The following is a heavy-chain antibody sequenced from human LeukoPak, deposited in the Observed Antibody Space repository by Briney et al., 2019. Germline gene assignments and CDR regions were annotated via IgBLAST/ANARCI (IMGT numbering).Heavy chain of an antibody. CDR2: LKSKGGGETA. D-gene: IGHD1-1*01. V-gene: IGHV3-15*01. J-gene: IGHJ4*02. CDR1: GVNFNDAW. CDR3: SWELDVSFGRRLES. Sequence: GGPLRLSCATSGVNFNDAWMSWVRQAPGGGLEWVGRLKSKGGGETADYGAAVKGRFTISRDDSKSTLYLQMNSLKNEDTAVYFCSWELDVSFGRRLESWGQGTLVTVAS.